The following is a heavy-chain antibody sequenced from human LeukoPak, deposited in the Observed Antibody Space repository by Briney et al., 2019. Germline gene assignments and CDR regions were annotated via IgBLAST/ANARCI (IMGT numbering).Heavy chain of an antibody. CDR3: VSSYYDSSGYPGVTDAFDI. Sequence: PSETLSLTCTVSGYSISSGYYWGWIRQPPGKGLEWIGSIYHSGSTYYNPSLKSRVTISVDTSKNQFSLKLSSVTAADTAVYYCVSSYYDSSGYPGVTDAFDIWGQGTMVTVSS. CDR1: GYSISSGYY. J-gene: IGHJ3*02. V-gene: IGHV4-38-2*02. D-gene: IGHD3-22*01. CDR2: IYHSGST.